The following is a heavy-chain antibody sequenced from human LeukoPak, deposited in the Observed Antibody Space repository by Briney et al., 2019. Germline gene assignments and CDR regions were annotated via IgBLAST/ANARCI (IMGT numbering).Heavy chain of an antibody. V-gene: IGHV3-7*01. Sequence: PGGSLRLSCAAFGFTFSSYWMSWVRQAPGKGLEWVANIKQDGSEKYYVDPVKGRFTISRDNAKNSLYLQMNSLRAEDTAVYHCATGPGYSSSWWGQGTLVTVSS. CDR2: IKQDGSEK. D-gene: IGHD6-13*01. CDR3: ATGPGYSSSW. J-gene: IGHJ4*02. CDR1: GFTFSSYW.